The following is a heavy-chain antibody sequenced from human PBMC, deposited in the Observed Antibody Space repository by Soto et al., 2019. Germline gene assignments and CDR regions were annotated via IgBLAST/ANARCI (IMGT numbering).Heavy chain of an antibody. J-gene: IGHJ3*02. CDR2: TYHXSKWRN. V-gene: IGHV6-1*01. CDR3: SRDLSGCVWFNSFDI. Sequence: TLSLTSRLSVARCFRSSSSWNWIRQYPSRGLQWLGRTYHXSKWRNDYRVSAKSRIHINPDTAKHQFSMQLNSITPEDTDVYSYSRDLSGCVWFNSFDIEADGAMVTVSS. CDR1: VARCFRSSSS. D-gene: IGHD3-22*01.